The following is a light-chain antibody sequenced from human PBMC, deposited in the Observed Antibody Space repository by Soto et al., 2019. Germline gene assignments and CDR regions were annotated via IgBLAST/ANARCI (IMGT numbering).Light chain of an antibody. V-gene: IGLV4-69*01. Sequence: QLVLTQSPSASASLGAWVKLTCTLSSGHSSYAIAWHQQQPEKGPRYLMKLDSDGSHTKGDAIPDRFSGSSSGAERYLTISSLQSEDEADYYCQTWGTGIHVVFGGGTKLTVL. CDR2: LDSDGSH. J-gene: IGLJ2*01. CDR3: QTWGTGIHVV. CDR1: SGHSSYA.